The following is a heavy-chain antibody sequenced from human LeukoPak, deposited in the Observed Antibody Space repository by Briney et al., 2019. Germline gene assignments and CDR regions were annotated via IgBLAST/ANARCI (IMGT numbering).Heavy chain of an antibody. Sequence: SETLSLTCTVSGGSISSYYWSWIRQPPGKGLEWIGYVYYSGSTNYNPSLKSRVTISVDTSKNQFSLKLSSVTAADTAVYYCAGWTRRANCSSTSCYYFDYWGQGTLVTVSS. D-gene: IGHD2-2*01. J-gene: IGHJ4*02. V-gene: IGHV4-59*01. CDR3: AGWTRRANCSSTSCYYFDY. CDR2: VYYSGST. CDR1: GGSISSYY.